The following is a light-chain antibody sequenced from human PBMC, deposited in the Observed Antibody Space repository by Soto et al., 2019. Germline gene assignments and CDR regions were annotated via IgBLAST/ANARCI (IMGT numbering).Light chain of an antibody. V-gene: IGLV2-11*01. J-gene: IGLJ1*01. CDR1: TSDIGDYNY. Sequence: QSVLTQPRSVSGSPGQSVTISCSGTTSDIGDYNYVSWYQQHPGKAPKLMIYDVNKRPSGVPDRFSGSKSGSTASLTISGLQAEDEADYYCCSYAGSYTFVFGTGTKVTVL. CDR2: DVN. CDR3: CSYAGSYTFV.